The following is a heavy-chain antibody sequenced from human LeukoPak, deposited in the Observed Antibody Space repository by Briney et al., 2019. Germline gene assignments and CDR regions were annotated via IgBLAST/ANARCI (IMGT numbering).Heavy chain of an antibody. J-gene: IGHJ4*02. Sequence: GGSLRLSCAASGFTFSNYGMHWVRQAPGKGVEWVAVVANDGRDKHYADSVKGRFTISRDNSKNTVYLQMNSLRAEDTAVYYCAKDLNVAAAGYYFDYWGQGTLVTVSS. D-gene: IGHD6-13*01. V-gene: IGHV3-30*18. CDR2: VANDGRDK. CDR3: AKDLNVAAAGYYFDY. CDR1: GFTFSNYG.